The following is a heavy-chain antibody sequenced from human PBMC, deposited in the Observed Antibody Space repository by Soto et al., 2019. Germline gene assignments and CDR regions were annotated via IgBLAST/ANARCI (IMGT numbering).Heavy chain of an antibody. J-gene: IGHJ5*02. D-gene: IGHD3-10*01. Sequence: SENVSFTCTASGGSISSYYWCWIRLPPWNGLGWMGYIYYSGSTNYDPSLRSRVTISVDTSKNQFSLNLSSVTAADTAVYYCARVLLGRLAGFDPWGQGTLVTVS. CDR2: IYYSGST. CDR3: ARVLLGRLAGFDP. V-gene: IGHV4-59*01. CDR1: GGSISSYY.